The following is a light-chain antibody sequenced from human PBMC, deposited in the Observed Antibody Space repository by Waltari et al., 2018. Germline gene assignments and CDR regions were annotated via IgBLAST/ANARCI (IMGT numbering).Light chain of an antibody. CDR3: LLYMGGGIWL. Sequence: TVVTQESSLSVSPGGAVTPTCCLTSCSVSTSHYPSWYQQTPGQAPRTLIYDTNIRPSGVPDRFSGSILGNKAVLTITGAQSDDESDYSCLLYMGGGIWLFGGGTRLTVL. V-gene: IGLV8-61*01. J-gene: IGLJ2*01. CDR2: DTN. CDR1: SCSVSTSHY.